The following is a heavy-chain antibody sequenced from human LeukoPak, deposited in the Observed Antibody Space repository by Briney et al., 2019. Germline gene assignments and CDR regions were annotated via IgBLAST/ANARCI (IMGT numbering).Heavy chain of an antibody. CDR3: ARHRSGGSQDDAFDI. J-gene: IGHJ3*02. CDR2: INQDGSEK. D-gene: IGHD2-15*01. CDR1: GFTVSSYW. V-gene: IGHV3-7*01. Sequence: GGSLRLSCAASGFTVSSYWMSWVRQAPGKGLEWAADINQDGSEKYYVDSVKGRFTISRDNANNSLFLQMNSLRAEDTAVYYCARHRSGGSQDDAFDIWGQGTMVTVSS.